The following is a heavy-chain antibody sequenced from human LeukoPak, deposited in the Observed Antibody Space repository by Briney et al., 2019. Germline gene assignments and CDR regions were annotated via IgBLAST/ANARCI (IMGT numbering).Heavy chain of an antibody. J-gene: IGHJ4*02. CDR2: ISGSGGST. Sequence: PGGSLRLFCAASGFTFSSYAMSWVRQAPGKGLEWVSAISGSGGSTYYADSVKGRFTISRDNSKNTLYLQMNSLRAEDTAVYYCAKFLVVAAAATGTAFDYWGQGTLVTVSS. CDR1: GFTFSSYA. CDR3: AKFLVVAAAATGTAFDY. D-gene: IGHD2-15*01. V-gene: IGHV3-23*01.